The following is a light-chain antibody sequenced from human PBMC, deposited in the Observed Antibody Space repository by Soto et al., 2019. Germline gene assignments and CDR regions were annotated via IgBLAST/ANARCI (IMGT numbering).Light chain of an antibody. CDR2: AAS. V-gene: IGKV1-6*01. CDR3: LQDFIYPFT. J-gene: IGKJ3*01. CDR1: QGIDKD. Sequence: AIQMTQSPSSLSASVGDTVTLTCRASQGIDKDLGWYQQKPGKAPNLLIHAASTLQSGVPSRFSGSGSGTDFALTISSLQPEDFATYCCLQDFIYPFTFGPGTKVDIK.